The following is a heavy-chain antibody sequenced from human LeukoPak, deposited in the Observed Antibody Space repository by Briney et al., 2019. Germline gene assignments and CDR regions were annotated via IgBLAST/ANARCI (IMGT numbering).Heavy chain of an antibody. D-gene: IGHD4-11*01. CDR2: ISYSGST. V-gene: IGHV4-59*01. CDR3: ATMTTVTMYSYYFDS. J-gene: IGHJ4*02. Sequence: GSLRLSCAASGFTFTTYSMNWVRQAPGKGLEWIGYISYSGSTNYNPSLKSRVTISLDTSKNQFSLSLRSVTAADTAVYSCATMTTVTMYSYYFDSWGQGTLVTVS. CDR1: GFTFTTYS.